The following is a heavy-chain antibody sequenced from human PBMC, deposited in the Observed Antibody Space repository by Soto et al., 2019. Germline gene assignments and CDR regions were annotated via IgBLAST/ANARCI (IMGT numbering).Heavy chain of an antibody. D-gene: IGHD3-22*01. Sequence: ASVKVSCKVSGYTLTELSMHWVRQAPGKGLEWMGGFDPEDGETIYAQKFQGRVTMTADTSTDTAYMELRSLRSDDTAVYYCARDVPSNYYDSSGYYWDPYYYYGMDGWGQGTTVTVSS. CDR1: GYTLTELS. V-gene: IGHV1-24*01. CDR2: FDPEDGET. J-gene: IGHJ6*02. CDR3: ARDVPSNYYDSSGYYWDPYYYYGMDG.